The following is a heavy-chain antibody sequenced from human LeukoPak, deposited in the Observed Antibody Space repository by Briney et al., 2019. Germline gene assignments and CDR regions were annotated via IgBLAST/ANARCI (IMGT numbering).Heavy chain of an antibody. V-gene: IGHV3-9*01. J-gene: IGHJ4*02. D-gene: IGHD6-6*01. CDR2: ISWSSGTI. CDR1: GLPFDNYA. Sequence: GGSLRLSCAASGLPFDNYAMHWVRQAPGKGLEWVSGISWSSGTIAYADSVRGRFTISRDNANNSLYLQMSSLRPDDTAFYYCAKGSSSSSSRNYFDHWGQGTLVTVSS. CDR3: AKGSSSSSSRNYFDH.